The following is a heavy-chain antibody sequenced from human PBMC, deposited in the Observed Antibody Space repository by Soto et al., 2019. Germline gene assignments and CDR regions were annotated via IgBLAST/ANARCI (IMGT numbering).Heavy chain of an antibody. J-gene: IGHJ6*02. Sequence: QVQLVESGGGVVQPGRSLRLSCAASGFTFSSYAMHWVRQAPGKGLEWVAVISYDGSNKYYADSVKGRFTISRDNSKNTLYLQMNSLRAEDTAVYYCARDPTVGAPHPLYGMDVWGQGTTVTVSS. V-gene: IGHV3-30-3*01. CDR2: ISYDGSNK. D-gene: IGHD1-26*01. CDR1: GFTFSSYA. CDR3: ARDPTVGAPHPLYGMDV.